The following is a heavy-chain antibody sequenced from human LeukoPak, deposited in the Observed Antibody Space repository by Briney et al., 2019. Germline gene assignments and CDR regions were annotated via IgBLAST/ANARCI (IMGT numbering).Heavy chain of an antibody. CDR2: IYTSGST. CDR3: ARENSGSYREFDY. CDR1: GGSISSYY. J-gene: IGHJ4*02. Sequence: PSETLSLTCTVSGGSISSYYWSWIRQPAGKGLEWIGRIYTSGSTNYNASLKSRVSMSVDTSKNQFSLKLSSVTAADAAVFYCARENSGSYREFDYWGQGTLVTVSS. D-gene: IGHD1-26*01. V-gene: IGHV4-4*07.